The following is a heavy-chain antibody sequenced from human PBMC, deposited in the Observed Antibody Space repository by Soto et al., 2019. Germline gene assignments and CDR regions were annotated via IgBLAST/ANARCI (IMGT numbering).Heavy chain of an antibody. CDR3: AKDDEPSAVVVPAATSLVMDV. D-gene: IGHD2-2*01. CDR1: AFTFSGYA. CDR2: ISGSGGST. V-gene: IGHV3-23*01. J-gene: IGHJ6*02. Sequence: PGGPLRHSCADSAFTFSGYAMSWVRQAPGKGLEWVSAISGSGGSTYYADSVKGRFTISRDNSKNTLYLQMNSLRAEDTAVYYCAKDDEPSAVVVPAATSLVMDVWGQGTTVTVSS.